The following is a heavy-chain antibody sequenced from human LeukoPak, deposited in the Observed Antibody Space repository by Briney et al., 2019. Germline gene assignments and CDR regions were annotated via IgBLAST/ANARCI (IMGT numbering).Heavy chain of an antibody. J-gene: IGHJ4*02. Sequence: GGSLRLSCAASGFTFSNAWMSWVRQAPGEGLEWVGRIKRKTDDGTTDYAAPVKGRFTISRDDSKNTVYLQMNSLTTEDTAVYYYATDSLDYWGQGTLVTVSS. CDR3: ATDSLDY. V-gene: IGHV3-15*01. CDR1: GFTFSNAW. CDR2: IKRKTDDGTT.